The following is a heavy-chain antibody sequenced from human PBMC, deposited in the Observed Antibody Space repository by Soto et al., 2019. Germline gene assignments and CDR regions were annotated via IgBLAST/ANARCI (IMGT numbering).Heavy chain of an antibody. D-gene: IGHD7-27*01. CDR2: ISYTGRT. J-gene: IGHJ6*02. CDR3: AREWGLLPYYVMNV. Sequence: PSETLSLTCIVSGDSVTSGSYCRTLLRQPPGKGLEWIGYISYTGRTKYNPSLQSRVTISVDTSKNDFSLNLSSVTAADTAVYFCAREWGLLPYYVMNVWGHGTAVTVSS. V-gene: IGHV4-61*03. CDR1: GDSVTSGSYC.